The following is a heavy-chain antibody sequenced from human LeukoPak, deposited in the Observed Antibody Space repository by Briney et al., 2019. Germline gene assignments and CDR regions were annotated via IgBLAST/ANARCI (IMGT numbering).Heavy chain of an antibody. CDR2: IGTAGDT. D-gene: IGHD3-22*01. Sequence: PGGSLRLSCAASGFTFSSYDMHWVRQTTGKGLEWVSAIGTAGDTYYPGSVKGRFTISRENAKNSLYLQMNSLRARDTAVYYCARGDSSGYQRNTKLDYWGQGTLVTVSS. CDR3: ARGDSSGYQRNTKLDY. J-gene: IGHJ4*02. V-gene: IGHV3-13*01. CDR1: GFTFSSYD.